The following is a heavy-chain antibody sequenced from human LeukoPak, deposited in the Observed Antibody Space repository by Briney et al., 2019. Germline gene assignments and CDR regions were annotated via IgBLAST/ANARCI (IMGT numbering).Heavy chain of an antibody. CDR3: AKQLDSGNYYPTGDDY. J-gene: IGHJ4*02. CDR1: GFTLSSYA. CDR2: ISGSGADT. D-gene: IGHD3-10*01. Sequence: GGSLRLSCAASGFTLSSYATTWVRQAPGKGLEWVSAISGSGADTYYADSVKGRFTISRDTSKNTVYLQMNNRRDEDTAVYYCAKQLDSGNYYPTGDDYWGQGTLVTASS. V-gene: IGHV3-23*01.